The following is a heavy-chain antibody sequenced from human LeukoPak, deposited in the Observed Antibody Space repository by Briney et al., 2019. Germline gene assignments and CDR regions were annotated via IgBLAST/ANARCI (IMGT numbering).Heavy chain of an antibody. V-gene: IGHV4-59*01. CDR1: SGSISRYY. J-gene: IGHJ4*02. CDR2: IYYSGST. Sequence: SETLSLTCTVSSGSISRYYWSWIRQPPGKGLEWIGYIYYSGSTNYNPSLKSRVTISIDTSKNQFSLKLSSVTAADTAVYYCARHLGPYYFDYWGQGTLVTVSS. CDR3: ARHLGPYYFDY.